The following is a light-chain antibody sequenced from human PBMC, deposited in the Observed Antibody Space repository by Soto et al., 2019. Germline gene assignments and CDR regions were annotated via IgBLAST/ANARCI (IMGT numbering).Light chain of an antibody. V-gene: IGKV1-5*01. CDR3: QQYNHYWT. CDR2: DAS. CDR1: QSISSW. Sequence: DIQMTQSPSTLSASVGDRVTITCRASQSISSWLAWYQQKPGKAPKVLIYDASSLESGVPSRFSGSGSGTKFSLTISSLQPDDFATYYCQQYNHYWTFGQGTKVDIK. J-gene: IGKJ1*01.